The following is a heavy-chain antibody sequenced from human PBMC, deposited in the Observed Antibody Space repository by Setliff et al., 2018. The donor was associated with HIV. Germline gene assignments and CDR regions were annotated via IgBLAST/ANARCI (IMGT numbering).Heavy chain of an antibody. CDR2: ISNSRTTT. D-gene: IGHD1-26*01. Sequence: GFLRLSCAASGFSFSDYYMTWIRQAPGKGLEWISYISNSRTTTSYADSVKGRFTISRDNAKNSLYLQMNSLRAEDTAVYYCARAKTSGTYYGWSYWGQGTLVTVSS. CDR1: GFSFSDYY. V-gene: IGHV3-11*01. J-gene: IGHJ4*02. CDR3: ARAKTSGTYYGWSY.